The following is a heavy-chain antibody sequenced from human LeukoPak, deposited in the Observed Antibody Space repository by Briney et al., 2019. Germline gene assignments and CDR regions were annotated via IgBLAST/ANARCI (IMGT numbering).Heavy chain of an antibody. J-gene: IGHJ2*01. CDR1: GFTFSSYI. CDR3: AKDLPPGFGIGWYFDL. Sequence: GGSLRLSCAASGFTFSSYIMTWVRQAPGKGLEWVASISSSSGYIYYADSVKGRFTISRDNAKNSLYLQMNSLRAEDTAVYYCAKDLPPGFGIGWYFDLWGRGTLVTVSS. V-gene: IGHV3-21*04. D-gene: IGHD3-10*01. CDR2: ISSSSGYI.